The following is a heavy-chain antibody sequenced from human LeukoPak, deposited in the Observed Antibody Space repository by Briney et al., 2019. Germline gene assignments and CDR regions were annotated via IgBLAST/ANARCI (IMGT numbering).Heavy chain of an antibody. CDR1: GFTFDDYG. CDR3: ARGQGRTDYGDYTIDY. V-gene: IGHV3-20*04. Sequence: GGSLRLSCAASGFTFDDYGMSWVRQAPGKGLEWVSGINWNGGSTGYADSVKGRFTISRENAKNSLYLQMNSLRAGDTAVYYCARGQGRTDYGDYTIDYWGQGTLVTVSS. D-gene: IGHD4-17*01. J-gene: IGHJ4*02. CDR2: INWNGGST.